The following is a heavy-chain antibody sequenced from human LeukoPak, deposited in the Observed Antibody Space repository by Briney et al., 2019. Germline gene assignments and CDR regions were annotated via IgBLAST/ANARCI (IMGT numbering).Heavy chain of an antibody. J-gene: IGHJ4*02. D-gene: IGHD2-21*02. V-gene: IGHV3-53*01. CDR3: ARGGRSHIVVVTVKTPFDY. CDR1: GFTVSSNS. CDR2: IYSDNT. Sequence: GGSLRLSCTVSGFTVSSNSMSWVRQAPGKGLEWVSFIYSDNTHYSDSVRGRFTISRDNSKNTLYLQMNSLRAEDTAVYYCARGGRSHIVVVTVKTPFDYWGQGTLVTVSS.